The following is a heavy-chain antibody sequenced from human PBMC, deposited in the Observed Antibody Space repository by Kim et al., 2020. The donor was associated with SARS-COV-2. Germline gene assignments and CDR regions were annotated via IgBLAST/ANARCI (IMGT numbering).Heavy chain of an antibody. Sequence: GESLKISCKGSGYSFTSYWIGWVRQMPGKGLEWMGIIYPGDSDTRYSPSFQGQVTISADKSISTAYLQWSSLKASDTAMYYCARFLGSSSRRAYYYYGMDVWGQGTTVTVSS. CDR2: IYPGDSDT. J-gene: IGHJ6*02. CDR3: ARFLGSSSRRAYYYYGMDV. D-gene: IGHD6-6*01. V-gene: IGHV5-51*01. CDR1: GYSFTSYW.